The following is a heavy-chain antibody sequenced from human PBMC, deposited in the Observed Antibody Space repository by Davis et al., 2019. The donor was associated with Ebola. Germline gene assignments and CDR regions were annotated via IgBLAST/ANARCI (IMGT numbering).Heavy chain of an antibody. CDR1: GGSFSGYY. V-gene: IGHV4-34*01. CDR3: PAAIDYYGMDV. CDR2: INHSGST. J-gene: IGHJ6*02. Sequence: MPSETLSLTCAVYGGSFSGYYWSWIRQPPGKGLEWIGEINHSGSTNYNPSLKIRVTISVDTSKNQFSLKLSSVTAADTALEVVPAAIDYYGMDVWGQGTTVTVSS. D-gene: IGHD2-2*01.